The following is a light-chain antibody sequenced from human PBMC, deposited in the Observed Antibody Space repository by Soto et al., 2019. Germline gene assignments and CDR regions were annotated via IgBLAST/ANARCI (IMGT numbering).Light chain of an antibody. Sequence: DIVMTQSPDSLAVSLGERATINCKSSQSVLYSSNNKNYLDWYQQKPGQPPKLLIYCASTRESGVPDRFSGSGSWTDFTRTISSLQAEDVAVYYCQQYYSTPTFGQGTKVEIK. J-gene: IGKJ1*01. CDR1: QSVLYSSNNKNY. V-gene: IGKV4-1*01. CDR2: CAS. CDR3: QQYYSTPT.